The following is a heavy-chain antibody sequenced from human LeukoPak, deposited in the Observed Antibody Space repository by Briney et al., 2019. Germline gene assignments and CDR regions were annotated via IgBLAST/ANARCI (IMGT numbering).Heavy chain of an antibody. Sequence: GGSLRLSCAASEFTFSSYWMSWVRQAPGKGLEWVANIKQDGSEKYYVDSVKGRFTISRDNAKNSLYLQMNSLRAEDTAVYYCAIITMVRGTYMDVWGKGTTVTISS. CDR2: IKQDGSEK. CDR3: AIITMVRGTYMDV. CDR1: EFTFSSYW. V-gene: IGHV3-7*01. D-gene: IGHD3-10*01. J-gene: IGHJ6*03.